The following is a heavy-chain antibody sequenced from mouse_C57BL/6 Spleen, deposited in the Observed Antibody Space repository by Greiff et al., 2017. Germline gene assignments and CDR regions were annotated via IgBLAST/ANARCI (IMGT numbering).Heavy chain of an antibody. CDR1: GFTFTDYY. J-gene: IGHJ2*01. V-gene: IGHV7-3*01. CDR2: IRNKANGYTT. D-gene: IGHD2-3*01. CDR3: ARSSDGYYFDD. Sequence: EVKLVESGGGLVQPGGSLSLSCAASGFTFTDYYMSWVRQPPGKALEWLGFIRNKANGYTTEYSASVKGRFTISRDNSQSILYLQMNALRAEDSATYYCARSSDGYYFDDWGQGTTLTVSS.